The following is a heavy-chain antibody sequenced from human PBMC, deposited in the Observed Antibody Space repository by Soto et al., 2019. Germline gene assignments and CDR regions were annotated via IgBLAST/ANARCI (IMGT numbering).Heavy chain of an antibody. J-gene: IGHJ4*02. D-gene: IGHD2-15*01. CDR2: ISRSSDHM. V-gene: IGHV3-21*01. CDR3: TRAISGGPFDY. Sequence: EVQLVESGGGLVKPGGSLRLSCAASGFIFSTYSMNWVRQTPGKGLEWVSSISRSSDHMYYADSVRGRFTISRDNAKNSLFLQMISLRAEDTAVYYCTRAISGGPFDYWGQGALVTVSS. CDR1: GFIFSTYS.